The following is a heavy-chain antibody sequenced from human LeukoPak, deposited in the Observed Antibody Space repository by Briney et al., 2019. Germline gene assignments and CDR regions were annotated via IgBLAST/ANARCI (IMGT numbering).Heavy chain of an antibody. D-gene: IGHD3-10*01. V-gene: IGHV3-64*01. CDR3: STPRFGFSHMDV. CDR2: ISSNGGSI. J-gene: IGHJ6*02. CDR1: GFTFSSYA. Sequence: PGGSLRLSCVASGFTFSSYAMYWVRQAPGKGLEFVSVISSNGGSIYYANSVKGRFTISRDNSQNTLYLQMGSLRAEDMAVYYCSTPRFGFSHMDVRGQGTTVTVSS.